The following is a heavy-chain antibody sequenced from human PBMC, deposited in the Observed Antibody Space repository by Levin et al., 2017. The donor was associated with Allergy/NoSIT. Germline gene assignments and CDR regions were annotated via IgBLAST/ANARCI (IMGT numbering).Heavy chain of an antibody. V-gene: IGHV3-23*01. CDR3: AKTRTYYYDSSGYYLDYFDY. Sequence: GESLKISCAASGFTFSSYAMSWVRQAPGKGLEWVSAISGSGGSTYYADSVKGRFTISRDNSKNTLYLQMNSLRAEDTAVYYCAKTRTYYYDSSGYYLDYFDYWGQGTLVTVSS. D-gene: IGHD3-22*01. CDR1: GFTFSSYA. J-gene: IGHJ4*02. CDR2: ISGSGGST.